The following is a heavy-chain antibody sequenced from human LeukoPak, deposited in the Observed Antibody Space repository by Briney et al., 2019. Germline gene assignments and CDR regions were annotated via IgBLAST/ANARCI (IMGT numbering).Heavy chain of an antibody. J-gene: IGHJ5*02. V-gene: IGHV3-7*03. CDR2: IKADGSEK. Sequence: GGSLRLSCAASGFTFTNHWMSWVRQAPGKGLEWVANIKADGSEKYYVDSVKGRFTVSRDNVKNSLFLQMNSLRVDDTAVYYCAKSGSSVFWSWGQGTLVTVSS. CDR3: AKSGSSVFWS. D-gene: IGHD3-3*02. CDR1: GFTFTNHW.